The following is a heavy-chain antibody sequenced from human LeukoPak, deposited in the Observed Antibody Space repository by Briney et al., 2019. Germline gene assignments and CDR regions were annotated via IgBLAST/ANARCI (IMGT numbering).Heavy chain of an antibody. J-gene: IGHJ5*02. CDR2: IYYSGST. CDR1: GGSISSYY. D-gene: IGHD5-18*01. Sequence: SETLSLTCTVSGGSISSYYWSWIRQPPGKGLEWIGYIYYSGSTNYNPSLKSRVTISVDTSKNQFSLKLSSVTAADTAVYYCASNEGGYSYGYRWGQGTLVTVSS. V-gene: IGHV4-59*01. CDR3: ASNEGGYSYGYR.